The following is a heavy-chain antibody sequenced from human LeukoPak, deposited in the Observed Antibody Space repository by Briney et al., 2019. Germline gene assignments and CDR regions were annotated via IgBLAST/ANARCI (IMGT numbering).Heavy chain of an antibody. CDR2: ISGSGTST. CDR3: AKGDYDFWSASSHFDY. V-gene: IGHV3-23*01. D-gene: IGHD3-3*01. CDR1: GFTFSIYT. J-gene: IGHJ4*02. Sequence: PGGSLRLSCAASGFTFSIYTMSWVRQALGKGLEWVSSISGSGTSTYYADSVKGRFTISRDNSKNTLYLQMNSLRAEDTAIYYCAKGDYDFWSASSHFDYWGQGTLVTVSS.